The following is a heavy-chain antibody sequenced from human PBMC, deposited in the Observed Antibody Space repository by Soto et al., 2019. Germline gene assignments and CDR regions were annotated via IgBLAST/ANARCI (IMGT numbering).Heavy chain of an antibody. CDR3: AREPKGGPAAGAFDL. CDR1: GVSISSVDYY. J-gene: IGHJ3*01. V-gene: IGHV4-30-4*01. D-gene: IGHD6-25*01. Sequence: PSEALSLTRTVSGVSISSVDYYWTWIRQPPGKGLEWIGFIFNSENTYYTPSLKSRITLSIDTSKNQLSLHLNSVTAADTAVYSCAREPKGGPAAGAFDLWGQGTTVTVSS. CDR2: IFNSENT.